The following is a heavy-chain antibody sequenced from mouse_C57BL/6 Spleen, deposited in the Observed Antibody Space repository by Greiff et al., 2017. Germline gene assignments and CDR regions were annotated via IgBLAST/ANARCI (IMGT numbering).Heavy chain of an antibody. D-gene: IGHD2-12*01. CDR2: IRLKTDNYAT. CDR3: TAEVSFYAMGY. CDR1: GFTFSNYW. J-gene: IGHJ4*01. V-gene: IGHV6-3*01. Sequence: EVKVEESGGGLVQPGGSMKLSCVASGFTFSNYWMNWVRQSPEKGLEWVAQIRLKTDNYATHYAESVKGRFTISRDDSKSSVYLQMNNLSAEDTGIYYCTAEVSFYAMGYWGQGTSVTVSS.